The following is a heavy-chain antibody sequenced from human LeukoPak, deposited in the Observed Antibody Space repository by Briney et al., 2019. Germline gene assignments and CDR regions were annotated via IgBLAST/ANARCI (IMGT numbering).Heavy chain of an antibody. J-gene: IGHJ2*01. Sequence: SETLSLTCTVSGGSISSGDYYWSWIRQPPGKGLEWIGYIYYSGSTYYSPSLKSRVTISVDTSKNQFSLKLSSVTAADTAVYYCARVRRYYYDSSGYPRGYFDLWGRGTLVTVSS. CDR2: IYYSGST. CDR3: ARVRRYYYDSSGYPRGYFDL. V-gene: IGHV4-30-4*01. CDR1: GGSISSGDYY. D-gene: IGHD3-22*01.